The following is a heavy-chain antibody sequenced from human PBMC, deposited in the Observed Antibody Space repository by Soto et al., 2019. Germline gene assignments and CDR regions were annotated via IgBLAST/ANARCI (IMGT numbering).Heavy chain of an antibody. J-gene: IGHJ4*02. Sequence: EVQLVESGGGLVQPGGSLRLSCAASGLTFSSYEINWVRKAPGKGLEWVSYISSSGSSIYYADSVKGRFTISRDNAKNSLYLQMNSLRAEDTAVYYCARVGPGMATIHYWGQGTLVTVSS. CDR2: ISSSGSSI. V-gene: IGHV3-48*03. CDR3: ARVGPGMATIHY. D-gene: IGHD5-12*01. CDR1: GLTFSSYE.